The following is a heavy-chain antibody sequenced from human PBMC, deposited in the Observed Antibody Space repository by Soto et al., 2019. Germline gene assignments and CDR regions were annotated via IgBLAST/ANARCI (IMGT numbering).Heavy chain of an antibody. CDR3: ARNTAYDSSGYPHGMDV. CDR2: IIPIFGTA. CDR1: GGTFSSYA. D-gene: IGHD3-22*01. Sequence: ASVKVSCKASGGTFSSYAISWVRQAPGQGLEWMGGIIPIFGTANYAQKFQGRVTITADESTSTAYMELSSLRSEDTAVYYCARNTAYDSSGYPHGMDVWGQGTTVTVSS. J-gene: IGHJ6*02. V-gene: IGHV1-69*13.